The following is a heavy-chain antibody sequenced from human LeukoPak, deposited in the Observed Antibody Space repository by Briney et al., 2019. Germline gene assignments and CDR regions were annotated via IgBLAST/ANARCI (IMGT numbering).Heavy chain of an antibody. Sequence: SETLSLTCTVSGYSISSGYYWGWIRQPPGKGLEWVGSISHRGSTYYNPSLRSRITISLDRSKQKFSLKLTSVTAADTAVYFCARGAEYYAIWRGYAGYSDYWGQGISVTVSS. D-gene: IGHD3-3*01. CDR1: GYSISSGYY. CDR3: ARGAEYYAIWRGYAGYSDY. CDR2: ISHRGST. J-gene: IGHJ4*02. V-gene: IGHV4-38-2*02.